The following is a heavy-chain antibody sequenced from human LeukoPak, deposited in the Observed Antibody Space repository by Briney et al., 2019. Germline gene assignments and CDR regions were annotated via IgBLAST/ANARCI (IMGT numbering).Heavy chain of an antibody. V-gene: IGHV3-23*01. D-gene: IGHD3-22*01. CDR1: GLTSGCCA. Sequence: PGGSLRLSCAASGLTSGCCAMSWVRQAPGKGLEWVSAISGSGGSAYYADSVKGRFTVSRDNSKNTLYLQMNSLRAEDTAVYYCAKVTLYYYDSSAYLDYWGPGTLVTVSS. CDR3: AKVTLYYYDSSAYLDY. J-gene: IGHJ4*02. CDR2: ISGSGGSA.